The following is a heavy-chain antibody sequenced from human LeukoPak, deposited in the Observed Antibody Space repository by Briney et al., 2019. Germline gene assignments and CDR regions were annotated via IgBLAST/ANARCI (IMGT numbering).Heavy chain of an antibody. V-gene: IGHV4-4*07. Sequence: PSETLSLTCTVSGGSISSYYWSWIRQPAGKGLEWTGRIYSSGSTNYNPSLKSRVTMSVDTSKNQFSLKLTSVTAADTAVYYCARDLGGYTYGYSFDYWGQGTLVTVSS. CDR2: IYSSGST. CDR1: GGSISSYY. CDR3: ARDLGGYTYGYSFDY. D-gene: IGHD5-18*01. J-gene: IGHJ4*02.